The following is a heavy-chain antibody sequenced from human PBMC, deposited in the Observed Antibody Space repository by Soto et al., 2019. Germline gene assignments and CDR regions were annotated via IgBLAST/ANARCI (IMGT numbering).Heavy chain of an antibody. Sequence: QLQLQESGPGLVKPSETLSLTCTVSGGSISSSSYYWGWIRQPPGKGLEWIGSIYYSGSTYYNPSLKSRVPLSVDTSKNQFSLKLRSVTAADTAVYYCARVQGDSTTTDSWGQGTLVTVSS. V-gene: IGHV4-39*01. D-gene: IGHD4-17*01. J-gene: IGHJ4*02. CDR1: GGSISSSSYY. CDR2: IYYSGST. CDR3: ARVQGDSTTTDS.